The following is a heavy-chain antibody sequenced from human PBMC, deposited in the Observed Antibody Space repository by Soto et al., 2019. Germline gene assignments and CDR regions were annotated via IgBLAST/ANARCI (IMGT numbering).Heavy chain of an antibody. Sequence: PGESLKISCKGSGYSFTSHWIGWVRQMPGKGLECMGIINPGDSESRYSPSFQGQVTISADKSISTAYLQWNSLKASDTAMYYCARPSNNYAAHWGQGTLVTVSS. CDR2: INPGDSES. V-gene: IGHV5-51*01. D-gene: IGHD4-4*01. CDR3: ARPSNNYAAH. CDR1: GYSFTSHW. J-gene: IGHJ4*02.